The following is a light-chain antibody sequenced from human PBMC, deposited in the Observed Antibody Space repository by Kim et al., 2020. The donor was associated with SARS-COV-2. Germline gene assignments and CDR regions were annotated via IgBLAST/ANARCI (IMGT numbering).Light chain of an antibody. Sequence: ASVGDRVTITCRASQGISSYLAWYQQKPGKAPNLLIYAASTLQSGVPSRFSGSGSGTDFTLTISSLQPEDFATYYCQQLNNYPITFGQGTRLEIK. CDR1: QGISSY. V-gene: IGKV1-9*01. CDR2: AAS. CDR3: QQLNNYPIT. J-gene: IGKJ5*01.